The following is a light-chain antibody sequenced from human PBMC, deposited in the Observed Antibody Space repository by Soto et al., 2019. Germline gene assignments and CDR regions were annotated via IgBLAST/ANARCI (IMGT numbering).Light chain of an antibody. Sequence: DIQMTQSPSTLSAFVGDSVAITWRASQTISNFLAWYQQKPGKAPKLLFYRASNLEGGVPSRFSGGGSGTEFTLTINSLQPDDSATYDCQQYKSYPWTFGQGTKVDI. CDR3: QQYKSYPWT. CDR2: RAS. V-gene: IGKV1-5*03. CDR1: QTISNF. J-gene: IGKJ1*01.